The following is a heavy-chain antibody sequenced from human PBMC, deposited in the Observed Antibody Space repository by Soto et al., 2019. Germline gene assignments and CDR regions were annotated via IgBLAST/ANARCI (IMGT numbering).Heavy chain of an antibody. Sequence: GGSLRLSCAASGFTVGSNYVNWVRQAPGKGLEWVSVIYSGGSTYYADSVKGRFTISRDNSKNTLYLQMNSLRAEDTALYYCARTYYYHSSGYYYDYWGQGTLVTVSS. CDR1: GFTVGSNY. CDR2: IYSGGST. D-gene: IGHD3-22*01. V-gene: IGHV3-66*01. CDR3: ARTYYYHSSGYYYDY. J-gene: IGHJ4*02.